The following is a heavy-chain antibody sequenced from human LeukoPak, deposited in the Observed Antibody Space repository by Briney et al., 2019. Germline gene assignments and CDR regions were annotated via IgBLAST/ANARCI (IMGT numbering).Heavy chain of an antibody. V-gene: IGHV4-34*01. J-gene: IGHJ5*02. CDR3: ARTGPLWIQLWLPGWFDP. Sequence: SETLSLTCAVYGXSFSGYYWSWIRQPPGKGLEWIGEINHSGSTNYNPSLKSRVTISVDTSKNQFSLKLSSVTAADTAVYYCARTGPLWIQLWLPGWFDPWGQGTLVTVSS. CDR1: GXSFSGYY. D-gene: IGHD5-18*01. CDR2: INHSGST.